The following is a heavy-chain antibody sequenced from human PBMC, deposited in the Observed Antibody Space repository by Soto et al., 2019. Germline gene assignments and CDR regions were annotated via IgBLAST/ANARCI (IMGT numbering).Heavy chain of an antibody. CDR2: IKSKTDGGTT. Sequence: GGSLRLSCAASGFPFSNAWMNWVRQAPGKGLEWVGRIKSKTDGGTTDYAAPVKGRFTISRDDSKNTLYLQMNSLKTEDTAVYYCTTGKLLSYYYYGMDVWGQGTTVTVSS. CDR1: GFPFSNAW. CDR3: TTGKLLSYYYYGMDV. D-gene: IGHD3-10*01. J-gene: IGHJ6*02. V-gene: IGHV3-15*07.